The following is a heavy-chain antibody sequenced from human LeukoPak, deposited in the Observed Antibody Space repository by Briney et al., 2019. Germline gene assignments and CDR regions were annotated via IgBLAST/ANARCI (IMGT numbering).Heavy chain of an antibody. J-gene: IGHJ4*01. CDR2: IGHSGST. Sequence: SETLSLTCAVYGASFHNYYWTWIRQPPGKRLEWLGEIGHSGSTNYNPSLNSRVTVSLDTSKNQFSLKLTSVTAADAAVYYCARSGTYQYSSAYDYWGQGTLVTVSS. V-gene: IGHV4-34*01. CDR3: ARSGTYQYSSAYDY. D-gene: IGHD3-10*01. CDR1: GASFHNYY.